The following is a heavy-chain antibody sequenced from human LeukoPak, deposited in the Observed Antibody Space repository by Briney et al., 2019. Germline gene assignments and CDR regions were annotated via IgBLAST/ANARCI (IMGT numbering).Heavy chain of an antibody. CDR3: ASGGGHYYYYYMDV. D-gene: IGHD3-16*01. CDR2: ISSSSSYI. CDR1: GFTFSTYS. Sequence: GGSLRLSCAASGFTFSTYSMNWVRQAPGKGLEWVSSISSSSSYIYYADSVKGRFTISRDNAKNSLYLQMNSLRADDTAVYYCASGGGHYYYYYMDVWGKGTTVTVSS. J-gene: IGHJ6*03. V-gene: IGHV3-21*01.